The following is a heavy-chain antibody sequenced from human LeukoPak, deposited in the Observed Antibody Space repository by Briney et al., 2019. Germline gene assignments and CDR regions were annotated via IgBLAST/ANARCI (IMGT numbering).Heavy chain of an antibody. D-gene: IGHD6-13*01. CDR1: GGSISSSSYY. CDR2: IYYSGST. V-gene: IGHV4-39*07. CDR3: ARDRGYSSSWYGRGNWFDP. Sequence: SETLSLTCTVSGGSISSSSYYWGWIRQPPGKGLEWIGSIYYSGSTYYNPSLKSRVTISVDTSKNQFSLQLNSVTPEDTAVYYCARDRGYSSSWYGRGNWFDPWGQGTLVTVSS. J-gene: IGHJ5*02.